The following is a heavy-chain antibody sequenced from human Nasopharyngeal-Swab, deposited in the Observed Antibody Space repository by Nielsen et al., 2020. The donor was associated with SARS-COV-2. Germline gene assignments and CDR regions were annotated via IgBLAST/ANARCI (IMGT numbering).Heavy chain of an antibody. Sequence: SETLSLTCTVSGDSIAYSTFYWGWIRPPPGKGLEWIGNIYYNGNTYQNPSLKSRVTISVHTSKNQFSLNLSSVTAADTAVYYCARQELAFDIWGQGTMVTVSS. CDR3: ARQELAFDI. CDR1: GDSIAYSTFY. J-gene: IGHJ3*02. CDR2: IYYNGNT. D-gene: IGHD1-7*01. V-gene: IGHV4-39*01.